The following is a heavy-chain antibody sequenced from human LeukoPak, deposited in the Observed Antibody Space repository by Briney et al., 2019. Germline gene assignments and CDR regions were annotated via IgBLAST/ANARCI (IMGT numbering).Heavy chain of an antibody. CDR2: ISAYNGNT. D-gene: IGHD1-26*01. J-gene: IGHJ5*02. CDR1: GYTFTSYG. Sequence: ASVKVSCKASGYTFTSYGISWVRQAPGQGLEWMGWISAYNGNTNYAQKLQGRVTMTTDTSMSTAYMELTSLTSEDTAVYYCARGGSYVGRKRNWFDPWGQGTLVTVSS. V-gene: IGHV1-18*01. CDR3: ARGGSYVGRKRNWFDP.